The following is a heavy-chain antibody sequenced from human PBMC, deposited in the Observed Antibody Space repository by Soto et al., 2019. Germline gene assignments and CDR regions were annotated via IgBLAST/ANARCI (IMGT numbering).Heavy chain of an antibody. CDR1: GGSISSYY. CDR2: IYYSGST. V-gene: IGHV4-59*08. D-gene: IGHD3-3*01. CDR3: ARLATRYDFWSAYDY. Sequence: SETLSLTCTVSGGSISSYYWSWIRQPPGKGLEWIGYIYYSGSTNYNPSLKSRVTVSVDTSKNQFSLKLSSVTAADTAVYYCARLATRYDFWSAYDYWGQGTLVTVSS. J-gene: IGHJ4*02.